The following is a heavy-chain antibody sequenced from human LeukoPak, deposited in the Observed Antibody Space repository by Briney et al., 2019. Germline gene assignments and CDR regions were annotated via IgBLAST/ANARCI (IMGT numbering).Heavy chain of an antibody. CDR1: GGTFSSYA. Sequence: GASVKVSCKASGGTFSSYATSWVRQAPGQGLEWIGRIIPVLGIANYAQKFQGRVTITADKSTSTAYVELSSLRSEDTAVYYCARVDSSLCLDYWGQGTLVTVSS. V-gene: IGHV1-69*04. J-gene: IGHJ4*02. CDR2: IIPVLGIA. CDR3: ARVDSSLCLDY. D-gene: IGHD5-18*01.